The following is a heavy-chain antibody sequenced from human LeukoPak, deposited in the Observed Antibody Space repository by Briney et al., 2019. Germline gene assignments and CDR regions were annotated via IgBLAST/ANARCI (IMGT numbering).Heavy chain of an antibody. V-gene: IGHV3-7*01. D-gene: IGHD3-3*01. J-gene: IGHJ5*02. CDR2: IKQDGSEK. Sequence: GGSLRLSCAASGFTFDDYAMNWVRQAPGKGLEWVANIKQDGSEKYYVDSVKDRFTISRDNAKNSLYLQMNSLRAEDTAVYYCARRGYYEFWSGYFQRFEGWFDPWGQGTLVTVSS. CDR3: ARRGYYEFWSGYFQRFEGWFDP. CDR1: GFTFDDYA.